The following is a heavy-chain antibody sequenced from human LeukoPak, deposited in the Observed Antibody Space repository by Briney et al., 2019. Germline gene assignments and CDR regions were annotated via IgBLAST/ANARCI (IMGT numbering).Heavy chain of an antibody. Sequence: ASVKVSCKTSGFTFTSSAMQWVRQARGQRLEWIGWIVVGSGNTNYAQKFQERVTITRDMSTSTAYMELSSLRSEDTAVYYCAAVNYDSSGYYYGGDAFDIWGQGTMVTVSS. V-gene: IGHV1-58*02. CDR3: AAVNYDSSGYYYGGDAFDI. CDR2: IVVGSGNT. J-gene: IGHJ3*02. CDR1: GFTFTSSA. D-gene: IGHD3-22*01.